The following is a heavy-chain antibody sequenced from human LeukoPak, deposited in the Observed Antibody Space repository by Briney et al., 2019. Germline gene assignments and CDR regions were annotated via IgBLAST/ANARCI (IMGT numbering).Heavy chain of an antibody. CDR1: GFTFSSYG. V-gene: IGHV3-30*03. CDR3: ARGAAGTLHFDY. Sequence: GRSLRLSCAASGFTFSSYGMHWVRQAPGKGLEWVAVISYDGSNKYYADSVKGRFTISRDNAKNTLYLQMNSLRAEDTAVYYCARGAAGTLHFDYWGQGTLVTVSS. J-gene: IGHJ4*02. D-gene: IGHD6-13*01. CDR2: ISYDGSNK.